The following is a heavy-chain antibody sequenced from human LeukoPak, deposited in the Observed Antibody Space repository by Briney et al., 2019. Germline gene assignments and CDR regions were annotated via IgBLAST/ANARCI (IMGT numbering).Heavy chain of an antibody. CDR1: GFTFSTYG. J-gene: IGHJ4*02. Sequence: GGSLRLSCAASGFTFSTYGMHWVRQAPGKGLEWVSFIRYVGINKYYADSVKGRFTISRDNSKNTLYLQMNSLRTEDTALYYCARNAPWAGHPFDYWGQGTLVTVSS. CDR3: ARNAPWAGHPFDY. CDR2: IRYVGINK. D-gene: IGHD6-19*01. V-gene: IGHV3-30*02.